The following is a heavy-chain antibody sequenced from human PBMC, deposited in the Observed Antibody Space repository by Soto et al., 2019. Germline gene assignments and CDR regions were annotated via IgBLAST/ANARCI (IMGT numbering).Heavy chain of an antibody. V-gene: IGHV4-4*07. Sequence: LSLTCTVSGASITGFYWSWIRKSAGKGLECIGRIYATGTTDYNPSLKSRVMMSVDTSKKQFSLKLRSVTAADTAVYYCVRDGTKTLRDWFDPWGQGISVTVSS. CDR2: IYATGTT. D-gene: IGHD1-1*01. CDR3: VRDGTKTLRDWFDP. J-gene: IGHJ5*02. CDR1: GASITGFY.